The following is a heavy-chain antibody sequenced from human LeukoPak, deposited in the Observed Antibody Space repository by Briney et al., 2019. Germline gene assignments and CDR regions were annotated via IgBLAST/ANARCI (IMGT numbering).Heavy chain of an antibody. V-gene: IGHV4-34*01. CDR2: INHSGST. J-gene: IGHJ4*02. Sequence: SETLSLTCTVSGGSINSGGYYWSWIRQPPGKGLEWIGEINHSGSTNYNPSLKSRVTISVDTSKNQFSLKLSSVTAADTAVYYCARADDFWSGYLHWGQGTLVTVSS. CDR3: ARADDFWSGYLH. D-gene: IGHD3-3*01. CDR1: GGSINSGGYY.